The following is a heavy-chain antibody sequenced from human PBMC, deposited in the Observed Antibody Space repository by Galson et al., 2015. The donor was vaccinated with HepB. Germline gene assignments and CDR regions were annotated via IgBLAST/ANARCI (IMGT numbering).Heavy chain of an antibody. J-gene: IGHJ4*02. CDR2: IWYDGSNK. CDR3: ARARSIAASIIPAYY. Sequence: SLRLSCAASGFTLSSYGMHWVRQAPGKGPEWVAVIWYDGSNKYYADSVKGRFTISRDNSKNTLYLQMNSLRAEDTAVYYCARARSIAASIIPAYYWGQGTLVTVSS. CDR1: GFTLSSYG. V-gene: IGHV3-33*01. D-gene: IGHD6-6*01.